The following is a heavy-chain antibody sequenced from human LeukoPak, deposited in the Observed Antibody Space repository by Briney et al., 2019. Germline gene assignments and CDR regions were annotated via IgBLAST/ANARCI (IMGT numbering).Heavy chain of an antibody. CDR3: ARANAYYYDSSGYYLDY. V-gene: IGHV1-69*13. CDR2: IIPIFGTA. D-gene: IGHD3-22*01. CDR1: GGTFSSYA. Sequence: GASVKVSCKASGGTFSSYAISWVRQAPGQGLGWMGGIIPIFGTANYAQKFQGRVTITADESTSTAYMELSSLRSEDTAVYYCARANAYYYDSSGYYLDYWGQGTLVTVSS. J-gene: IGHJ4*02.